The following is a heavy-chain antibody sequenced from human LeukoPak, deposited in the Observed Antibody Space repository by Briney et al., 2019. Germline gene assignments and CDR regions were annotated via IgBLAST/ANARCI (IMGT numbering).Heavy chain of an antibody. D-gene: IGHD3-10*01. CDR3: VRHGESGRHHAYFDY. Sequence: SETLSLTCTVSGGSIISYYWSWIRQPPGKGLEWIGYIYYSGGTNHNSSLKSRVTISVDTSKNQFSLKVTSVTAGDTAIYYCVRHGESGRHHAYFDYWGHGALVTVSS. V-gene: IGHV4-59*08. J-gene: IGHJ4*01. CDR1: GGSIISYY. CDR2: IYYSGGT.